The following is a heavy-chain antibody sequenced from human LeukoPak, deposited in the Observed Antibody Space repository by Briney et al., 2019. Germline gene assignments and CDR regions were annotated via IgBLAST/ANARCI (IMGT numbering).Heavy chain of an antibody. CDR2: ISYSGST. CDR3: ARDQGSGMRWFDP. D-gene: IGHD3-10*01. V-gene: IGHV4-31*01. Sequence: SQTLSLTCTVAGGSITSAGYYWHWIRQLPGKGLEWIGYISYSGSTNYNPSLKSQVTISVDTSKHQTSLKLSAVTAADTAVYYCARDQGSGMRWFDPWGQGTLVTASS. CDR1: GGSITSAGYY. J-gene: IGHJ5*02.